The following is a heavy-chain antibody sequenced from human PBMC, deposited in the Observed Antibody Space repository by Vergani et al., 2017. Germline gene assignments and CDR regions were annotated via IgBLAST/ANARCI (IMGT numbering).Heavy chain of an antibody. CDR3: ARVDTQVPATSHFYYMDV. J-gene: IGHJ6*03. Sequence: QVQLQESGPGVVKPSQTLSLTFAVSGVSIISGDHCWTWIRQRPGKGLECIGYIFYSGTTYDNPSLRSRLTISVDTSQNQFSLKLRSVTAADTAVYYCARVDTQVPATSHFYYMDVWGKGTTVVVSS. CDR1: GVSIISGDHC. D-gene: IGHD6-25*01. V-gene: IGHV4-31*11. CDR2: IFYSGTT.